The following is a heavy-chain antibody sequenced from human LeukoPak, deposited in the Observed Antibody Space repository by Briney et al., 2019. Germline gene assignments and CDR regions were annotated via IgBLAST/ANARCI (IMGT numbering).Heavy chain of an antibody. Sequence: ASVKVSCKASGYTFTGYYLHWVRQAPGQGLEWMGWINPKSGGTNYAQKFQGRVTMTRDTSISTAYMELTRLRSDDTAVYYCANYGVVLATYGSPSPFVHWGQGTLVTVSS. V-gene: IGHV1-2*02. CDR1: GYTFTGYY. J-gene: IGHJ4*02. D-gene: IGHD3-16*01. CDR2: INPKSGGT. CDR3: ANYGVVLATYGSPSPFVH.